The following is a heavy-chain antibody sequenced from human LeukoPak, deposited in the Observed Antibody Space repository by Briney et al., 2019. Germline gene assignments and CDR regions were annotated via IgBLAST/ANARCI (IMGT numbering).Heavy chain of an antibody. CDR1: GGSFSGYY. D-gene: IGHD6-13*01. Sequence: KSSETLSLTCAVYGGSFSGYYWSWIRQPPGKGLEWIGEINHSGSTNYNPSLKSRVTISVDTSKNQFSLKLSSVTAADTAVYYCARDRIAAAGTGFDYWGQGTLVTVSS. CDR2: INHSGST. J-gene: IGHJ4*02. CDR3: ARDRIAAAGTGFDY. V-gene: IGHV4-34*01.